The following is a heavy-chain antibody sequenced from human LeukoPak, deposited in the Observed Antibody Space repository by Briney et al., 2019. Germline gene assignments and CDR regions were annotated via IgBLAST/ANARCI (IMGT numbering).Heavy chain of an antibody. CDR2: ISRSGGTI. J-gene: IGHJ4*02. CDR3: AGYKPFWYFDY. D-gene: IGHD2-2*02. CDR1: IHLHSPYY. Sequence: GRTLGLLRASSIHLHSPYYMMWATQAPGKGLEWVAYISRSGGTIYYADSVKGRFTISRDNAKNSLYLQMNSLRAQDTAVYYCAGYKPFWYFDYWGPGNPGHRLL. V-gene: IGHV3-48*03.